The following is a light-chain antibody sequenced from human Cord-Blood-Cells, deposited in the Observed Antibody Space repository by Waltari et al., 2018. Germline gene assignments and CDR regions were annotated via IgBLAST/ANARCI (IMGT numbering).Light chain of an antibody. CDR1: QSVSSN. CDR3: QQYNNWPPVT. V-gene: IGKV3-15*01. J-gene: IGKJ5*01. CDR2: GAS. Sequence: EIVMTQSPPTLSVSAGARATLSCRASQSVSSNLAWYQQNPGQAPRLLLYGASTRATGIPARFSGSGSGTEFTLTISSLQSEDFAVYYCQQYNNWPPVTFGQGTRLEIK.